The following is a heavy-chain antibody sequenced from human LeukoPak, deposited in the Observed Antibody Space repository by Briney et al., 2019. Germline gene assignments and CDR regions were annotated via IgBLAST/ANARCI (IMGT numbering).Heavy chain of an antibody. V-gene: IGHV3-30*01. CDR3: ARDSSYFDY. CDR2: ISYDGSNK. Sequence: GGSLRLSCAASGFTFSSYAMHWVRQAPGKGLEWVAVISYDGSNKYYADSVKGRFTISRDNSKNTLYLQMNSLRAEDTAVYYCARDSSYFDYWAREPWSPSPQ. J-gene: IGHJ4*02. CDR1: GFTFSSYA.